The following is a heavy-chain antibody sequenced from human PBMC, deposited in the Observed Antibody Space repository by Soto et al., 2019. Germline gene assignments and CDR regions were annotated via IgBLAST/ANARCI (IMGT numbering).Heavy chain of an antibody. V-gene: IGHV3-23*01. CDR2: SSATGAGT. Sequence: EVQLLESGGGLVQPGGSLRLSCAASGFTFSSYGMTWVRQAPGKGLEWVSVSSATGAGTYYADSVKGRFTISRDNSKNTLYLKMTRLRAADTAVYYCAKDRPAGGNYGVYSDFWGQGALVSVSS. CDR1: GFTFSSYG. CDR3: AKDRPAGGNYGVYSDF. D-gene: IGHD1-7*01. J-gene: IGHJ4*02.